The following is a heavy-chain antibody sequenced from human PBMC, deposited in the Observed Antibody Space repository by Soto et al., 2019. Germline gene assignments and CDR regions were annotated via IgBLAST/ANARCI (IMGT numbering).Heavy chain of an antibody. J-gene: IGHJ3*02. CDR2: FDPEDGET. V-gene: IGHV1-24*01. D-gene: IGHD3-10*01. CDR3: ATLIRKNYYGSGAFDI. Sequence: GASVKVSCKVSGYTLTELSMRWVRQAPGKGLEWMGGFDPEDGETIYAQKFQGRVTMTEDTSTDTAYVELSSLRSEDTAVYYCATLIRKNYYGSGAFDIWGQGTMVTVSS. CDR1: GYTLTELS.